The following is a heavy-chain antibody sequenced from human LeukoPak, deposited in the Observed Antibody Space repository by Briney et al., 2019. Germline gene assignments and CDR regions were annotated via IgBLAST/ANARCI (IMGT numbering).Heavy chain of an antibody. D-gene: IGHD1-20*01. J-gene: IGHJ4*02. CDR3: ANFRYNWNDGGL. CDR2: ISGSGGST. V-gene: IGHV3-23*01. CDR1: GFTFSSYA. Sequence: PGGSLRLSCAASGFTFSSYAMSWVRQAPGKGLEWVSAISGSGGSTYYAGSVKGRFTISRDNSKNTLYLQMNSLRAEDTAVYYCANFRYNWNDGGLWGQGTLVTVSS.